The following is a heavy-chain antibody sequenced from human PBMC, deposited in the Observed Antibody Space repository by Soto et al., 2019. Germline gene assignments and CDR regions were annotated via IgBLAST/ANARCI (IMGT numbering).Heavy chain of an antibody. J-gene: IGHJ1*01. CDR2: FSSTTNYI. CDR1: GFTFTRYS. Sequence: LRLSCAASGFTFTRYSINWVRQAPGKGLEWVSSFSSTTNYIYYGDYVKGRFAISRDNAKNSLHLQMNSLSAEDTAFYYCVKDESINWYSGHFRHWGQGTLVTVSS. V-gene: IGHV3-21*04. CDR3: VKDESINWYSGHFRH. D-gene: IGHD6-13*01.